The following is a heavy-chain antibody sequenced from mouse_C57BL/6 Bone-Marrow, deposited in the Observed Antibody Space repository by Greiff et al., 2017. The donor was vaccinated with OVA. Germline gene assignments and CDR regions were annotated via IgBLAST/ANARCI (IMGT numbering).Heavy chain of an antibody. V-gene: IGHV1-66*01. J-gene: IGHJ2*01. D-gene: IGHD1-1*01. CDR1: GYSFTSYY. Sequence: QVQLQQSGPELVKPGASVKISCKASGYSFTSYYIHWVKQRPGQGLEWIGWIYPGSGNTKYNEKFKGKATLTVDTSSSTAYMQLRSLTSEDSAVYYCASAYYGSSYDYWGQGTTLTVSS. CDR3: ASAYYGSSYDY. CDR2: IYPGSGNT.